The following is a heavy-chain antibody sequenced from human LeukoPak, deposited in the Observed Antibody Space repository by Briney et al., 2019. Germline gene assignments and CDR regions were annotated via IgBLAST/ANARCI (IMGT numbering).Heavy chain of an antibody. V-gene: IGHV4-39*07. Sequence: PSETLSLTCTVSGGSISSSSYYWGWIRQPPGKGLEWIGSIYYSGSTYYNPSLKSRVTISVDTSKNQFSLKLSSVTAADTAVYYCAGGDDYVWGSYRFDYWGQGTLVTVSS. CDR1: GGSISSSSYY. CDR2: IYYSGST. J-gene: IGHJ4*02. CDR3: AGGDDYVWGSYRFDY. D-gene: IGHD3-16*02.